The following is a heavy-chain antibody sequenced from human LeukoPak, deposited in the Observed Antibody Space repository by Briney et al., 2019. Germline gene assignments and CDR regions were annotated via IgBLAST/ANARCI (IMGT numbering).Heavy chain of an antibody. J-gene: IGHJ4*02. Sequence: ASVKVSCKASGYTFSNFYVHWVRQAPGQGLEWMAIINPNGGATTYAQKFQGRATLTGDMSTSTVYMELSSLRSEETAFYYCARAWEPVASNYGVIDYWGQGTLVTVSS. D-gene: IGHD4-11*01. V-gene: IGHV1-46*01. CDR3: ARAWEPVASNYGVIDY. CDR1: GYTFSNFY. CDR2: INPNGGAT.